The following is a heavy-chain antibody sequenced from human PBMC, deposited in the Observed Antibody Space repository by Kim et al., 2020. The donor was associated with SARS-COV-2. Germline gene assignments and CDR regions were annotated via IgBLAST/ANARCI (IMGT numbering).Heavy chain of an antibody. CDR2: INRNGGST. Sequence: GGSLRLSCAASGFTFDDYGMSWVRQAPWKGLEWVSGINRNGGSTGYADSVKGRFTISRDNAKNSLFLQMNSLGAGDTALYYCARGYISGPFDCWGQGTLVTVSS. V-gene: IGHV3-20*04. J-gene: IGHJ4*02. D-gene: IGHD6-19*01. CDR1: GFTFDDYG. CDR3: ARGYISGPFDC.